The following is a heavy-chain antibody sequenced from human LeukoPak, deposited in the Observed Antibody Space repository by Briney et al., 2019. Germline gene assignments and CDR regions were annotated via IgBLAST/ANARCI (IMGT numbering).Heavy chain of an antibody. Sequence: SETLSLTCAVSGYSISCGYYWGWIRQPPGKGLEWIGGIYHGGSTYYNPSLKSRVTISVDTSKNQFSLKLSSVTAADTAVYYCARDQAGVRTPDAFDIWGQGTMVTVSS. CDR3: ARDQAGVRTPDAFDI. D-gene: IGHD6-19*01. CDR1: GYSISCGYY. J-gene: IGHJ3*02. V-gene: IGHV4-38-2*02. CDR2: IYHGGST.